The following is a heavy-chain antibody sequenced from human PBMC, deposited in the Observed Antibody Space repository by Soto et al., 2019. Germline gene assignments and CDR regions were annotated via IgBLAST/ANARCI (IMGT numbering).Heavy chain of an antibody. CDR3: AKDLTSSGCHQY. Sequence: PGGSIGLSCAASGLTFNSSAIAWARKAPGKGLEWVSAISGSGGSTYYADSVKGRFTISRDNSKNTLYLQMNSLRAEDTAVYYCAKDLTSSGCHQYWGQGTLVTVSS. CDR2: ISGSGGST. D-gene: IGHD6-19*01. V-gene: IGHV3-23*01. CDR1: GLTFNSSA. J-gene: IGHJ4*02.